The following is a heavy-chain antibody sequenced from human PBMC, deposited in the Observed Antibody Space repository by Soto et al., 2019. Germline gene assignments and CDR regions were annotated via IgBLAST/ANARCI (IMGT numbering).Heavy chain of an antibody. CDR2: IDHSGST. CDR1: GDSISSKNW. J-gene: IGHJ6*02. Sequence: SETLSLTCAVSGDSISSKNWWSWVRQPPGKGLEWIGEIDHSGSTNFNPSLKSRVTISVDKSQNQFSLKLTSVTAADTAVYYCARDYRYHQLLLGTDYYYYYAMDVWGQGTTVTVSS. CDR3: ARDYRYHQLLLGTDYYYYYAMDV. D-gene: IGHD2-2*01. V-gene: IGHV4-4*02.